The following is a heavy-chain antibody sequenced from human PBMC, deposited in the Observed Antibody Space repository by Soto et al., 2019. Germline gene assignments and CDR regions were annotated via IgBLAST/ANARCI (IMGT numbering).Heavy chain of an antibody. CDR1: GYIFASYD. V-gene: IGHV1-8*01. D-gene: IGHD2-2*01. Sequence: QVQLVQSGAEVKKPGASVKVSCKASGYIFASYDINWVRQATGQGLEWMGWMNPNSGNTGYAQKFQGRVTMTRNTSISTAYMELSSLRSEDTAVYHCVRGLRYCTSTYCYVRDIDYWGQGTLVTVSS. CDR2: MNPNSGNT. J-gene: IGHJ4*02. CDR3: VRGLRYCTSTYCYVRDIDY.